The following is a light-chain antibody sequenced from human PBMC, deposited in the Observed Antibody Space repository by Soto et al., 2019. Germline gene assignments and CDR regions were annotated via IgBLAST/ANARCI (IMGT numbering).Light chain of an antibody. CDR2: DAS. V-gene: IGKV3-11*01. J-gene: IGKJ5*01. CDR1: QSVSSY. Sequence: EIVLTQSPATLSLSPGERATLSCRASQSVSSYLGWYQQKPGQAPRLLIYDASNRATGIPARFSGSGSGTDFTLSIRIREPEVWAVYYCELRRNWLPIKFGQGKRLEIK. CDR3: ELRRNWLPIK.